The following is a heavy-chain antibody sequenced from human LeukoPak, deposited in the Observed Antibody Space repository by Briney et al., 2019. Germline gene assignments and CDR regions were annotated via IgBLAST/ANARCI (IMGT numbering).Heavy chain of an antibody. D-gene: IGHD2-2*01. J-gene: IGHJ4*02. Sequence: GGSLRLSCAASGFTFSSYAMHWVRQAPGKGLEYVLAISSNGGSTYYANSVKGRFTISRDNSKNTLYLQMGSLRAEDMAVYYCARDGLDCSSTSCYGDYWGQGTLVTVSS. CDR1: GFTFSSYA. CDR3: ARDGLDCSSTSCYGDY. CDR2: ISSNGGST. V-gene: IGHV3-64*01.